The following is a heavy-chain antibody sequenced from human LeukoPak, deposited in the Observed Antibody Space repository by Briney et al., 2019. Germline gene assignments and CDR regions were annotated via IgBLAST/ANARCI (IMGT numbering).Heavy chain of an antibody. CDR2: IYYSGST. Sequence: SETLSLTFTVSGGSISSSSYYWGWIRQPPGKGLEWIGSIYYSGSTYYNPSLKSRVTISVDTSKNQFSLKLSSVTAADTAVYYCARVPLGYCSGGSCHSHYFDYWGQGTLVTVSS. CDR3: ARVPLGYCSGGSCHSHYFDY. D-gene: IGHD2-15*01. J-gene: IGHJ4*02. V-gene: IGHV4-39*07. CDR1: GGSISSSSYY.